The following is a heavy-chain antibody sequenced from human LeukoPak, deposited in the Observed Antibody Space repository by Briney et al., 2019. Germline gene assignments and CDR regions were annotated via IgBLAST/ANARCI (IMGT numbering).Heavy chain of an antibody. D-gene: IGHD5-18*01. CDR2: IYSGGST. V-gene: IGHV3-66*01. J-gene: IGHJ4*02. CDR3: ASSSGYSYGHPDY. Sequence: PGGSLRLSCAASGFTVSSNYMSWVRQAPGKGLEWVSVIYSGGSTYYADSVKGRFTISRDNSKNTLYLQMNSLRAEDTAVYYCASSSGYSYGHPDYWGQGTLVTVSS. CDR1: GFTVSSNY.